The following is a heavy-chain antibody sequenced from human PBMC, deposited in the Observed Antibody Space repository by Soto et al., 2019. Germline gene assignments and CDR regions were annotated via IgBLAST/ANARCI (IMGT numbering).Heavy chain of an antibody. D-gene: IGHD1-20*01. CDR3: ERLVNGTDY. CDR2: INAGNGNT. J-gene: IGHJ4*02. V-gene: IGHV1-3*01. Sequence: ASVKVSCKSAAYTFTIYAMHWVRQAPGQRREWMGWINAGNGNTKYSQKFQGRVTITRDTSASTAYMELSSLRSEDTAVYYCERLVNGTDYWGQGTLVTVSS. CDR1: AYTFTIYA.